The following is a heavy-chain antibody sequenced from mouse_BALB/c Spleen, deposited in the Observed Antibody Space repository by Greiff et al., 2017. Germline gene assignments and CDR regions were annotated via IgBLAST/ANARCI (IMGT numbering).Heavy chain of an antibody. D-gene: IGHD2-4*01. CDR3: AREEDYVYAMDY. J-gene: IGHJ4*01. CDR2: INSNGGST. V-gene: IGHV5-6-3*01. Sequence: DVKLVESGGGLVQPGGSLKLSCAASGFTFSSYGMSWVRQTPDKRLELVATINSNGGSTYYPDSVKGRFTISRDNAKNTLYLQMSSLKSEDTAMYYCAREEDYVYAMDYWGQGTSVTVSS. CDR1: GFTFSSYG.